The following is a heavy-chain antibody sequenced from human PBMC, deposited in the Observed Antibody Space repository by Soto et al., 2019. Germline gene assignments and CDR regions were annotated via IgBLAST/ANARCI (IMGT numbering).Heavy chain of an antibody. CDR2: IYYSGST. D-gene: IGHD3-9*01. J-gene: IGHJ4*02. CDR3: ARHPAFYDILTGYFVGYFDY. Sequence: PSETLSLTCTVSGGSISSSSYYWGWIRQPPGKGLEWIGSIYYSGSTYYNPSLKSRVTISVDTSKNQFSLKLSSVTAADTAVYYCARHPAFYDILTGYFVGYFDYWGQGTLVTVSS. CDR1: GGSISSSSYY. V-gene: IGHV4-39*01.